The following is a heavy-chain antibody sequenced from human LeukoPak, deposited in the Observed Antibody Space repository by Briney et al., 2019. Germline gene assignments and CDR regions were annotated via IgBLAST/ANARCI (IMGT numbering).Heavy chain of an antibody. D-gene: IGHD3-3*01. Sequence: ASVKVSCKASGYTFTSYDINWVRRATGQGLEWMGWMNPNSGNTGYAQKFQGRVTMTRNTSISTAYMELSSLRSEDTAVYYCARNSYYDFWSGYYTRWFDPWGQGTLVTVSS. CDR3: ARNSYYDFWSGYYTRWFDP. J-gene: IGHJ5*02. V-gene: IGHV1-8*01. CDR1: GYTFTSYD. CDR2: MNPNSGNT.